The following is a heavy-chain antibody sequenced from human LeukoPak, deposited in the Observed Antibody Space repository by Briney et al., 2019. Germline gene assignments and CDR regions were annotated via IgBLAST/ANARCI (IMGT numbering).Heavy chain of an antibody. D-gene: IGHD2-21*02. CDR2: IIHSGST. V-gene: IGHV4-34*12. Sequence: NPSETLSLTCTVSGGSISNYYWSWLRQPPGKGLEWIGEIIHSGSTNYNPSLKSRVTISVDTSKNQFSLKLSSVTAADTAVYYCARAPCGGDCYSDYWGQGTLVTVSS. CDR3: ARAPCGGDCYSDY. J-gene: IGHJ4*02. CDR1: GGSISNYY.